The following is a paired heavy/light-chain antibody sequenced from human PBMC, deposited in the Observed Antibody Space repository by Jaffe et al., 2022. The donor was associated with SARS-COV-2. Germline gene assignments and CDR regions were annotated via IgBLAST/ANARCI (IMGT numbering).Light chain of an antibody. V-gene: IGKV1-16*02. CDR3: QQYQAYPPT. J-gene: IGKJ4*01. CDR2: AAS. Sequence: DIQLTQSPPSLSASVGDRVTFTCRASQAITMKLAWFQQRPGKAPRSLIYAASRLQSGVPSKFSGSGSGTEFNLTISSLEVGDFTTYFCQQYQAYPPTFGGGTRVDI. CDR1: QAITMK.
Heavy chain of an antibody. D-gene: IGHD6-19*01. Sequence: QLQLQESGSGLVRPSQTLSLTCDISGGSITSGGFSWSWIRQPPGKDLEWIGHIWHSGGPNYNPSLKNRVTISLDTPENQFSLDLKSVTAADTAVYYCARCSGWLVDYWGQGIFVTVSS. CDR2: IWHSGGP. V-gene: IGHV4-30-2*01. J-gene: IGHJ4*02. CDR1: GGSITSGGFS. CDR3: ARCSGWLVDY.